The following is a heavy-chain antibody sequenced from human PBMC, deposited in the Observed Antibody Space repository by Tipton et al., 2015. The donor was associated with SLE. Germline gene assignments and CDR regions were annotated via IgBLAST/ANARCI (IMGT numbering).Heavy chain of an antibody. CDR1: GFTFGDYA. D-gene: IGHD2-2*02. Sequence: SLRLSCTASGFTFGDYAMSWVRQAPGKGLEWVGFIRSKAYGGTTEYAASVKGRFTISRDNAKNSLYLQMNSLRAEDTAVYYCAINSVVPAAIPFDYWGQGTLVTVSS. CDR3: AINSVVPAAIPFDY. CDR2: IRSKAYGGTT. J-gene: IGHJ4*02. V-gene: IGHV3-49*04.